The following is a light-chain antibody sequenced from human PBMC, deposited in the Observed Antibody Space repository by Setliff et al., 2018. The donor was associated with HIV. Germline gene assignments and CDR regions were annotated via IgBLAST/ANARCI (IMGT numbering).Light chain of an antibody. J-gene: IGLJ3*02. CDR3: AAWDESLFL. V-gene: IGLV1-44*01. CDR2: RNT. Sequence: QSALTQPPSASGTPGQRVTISCSGSSSNIGKNPVCWFQQFPGRAPKLLIYRNTERPSGVSDRFSGSKSGTSASLAISGLQSEDEADYFCAAWDESLFLFGGGNKVTVL. CDR1: SSNIGKNP.